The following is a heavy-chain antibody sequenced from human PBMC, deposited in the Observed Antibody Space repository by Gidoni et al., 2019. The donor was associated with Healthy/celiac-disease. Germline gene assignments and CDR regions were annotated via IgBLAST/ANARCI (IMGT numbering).Heavy chain of an antibody. CDR3: AREERFWSRHYYYYYGMDV. Sequence: QVQLQESGPGLVKPSQTLSLTCPASGGSISSGSYYWSWIRQPAGKGLEWIGRIYTSGSTNYNPSLKSRVTISVDTSKNQFSLKLSSVTAADTAVYYCAREERFWSRHYYYYYGMDVWGQGTTVTVSS. D-gene: IGHD2-8*02. CDR2: IYTSGST. CDR1: GGSISSGSYY. J-gene: IGHJ6*02. V-gene: IGHV4-61*02.